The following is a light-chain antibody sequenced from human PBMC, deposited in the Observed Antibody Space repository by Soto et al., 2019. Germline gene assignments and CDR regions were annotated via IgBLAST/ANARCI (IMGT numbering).Light chain of an antibody. V-gene: IGLV9-49*01. CDR3: GAAHGSGSNFVVV. Sequence: QSVLTQPPSASASLGASVTLTCTLSSGYSNYKVDWYQQRPGKGPRFVMRVGTGGIVGSKGDGIPDRFSVLGSGLNRYLTIKNIQEEDESDYHYGAAHGSGSNFVVVFGGGTKLTVL. CDR1: SGYSNYK. J-gene: IGLJ2*01. CDR2: VGTGGIVG.